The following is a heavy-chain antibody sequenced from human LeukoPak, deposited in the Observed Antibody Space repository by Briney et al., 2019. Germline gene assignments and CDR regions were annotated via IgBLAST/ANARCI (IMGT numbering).Heavy chain of an antibody. CDR1: GGTFSSYA. J-gene: IGHJ6*02. CDR2: IIPILGIA. V-gene: IGHV1-69*04. CDR3: ARAIVAAYYGMDV. D-gene: IGHD5-12*01. Sequence: SVKVSCKASGGTFSSYAISWVRQAPGQGLEWMGRIIPILGIANYAQKFQGRVTITAGKSTSTAYMELSSLRSEDTAVYYCARAIVAAYYGMDVWGQGTTVTVSS.